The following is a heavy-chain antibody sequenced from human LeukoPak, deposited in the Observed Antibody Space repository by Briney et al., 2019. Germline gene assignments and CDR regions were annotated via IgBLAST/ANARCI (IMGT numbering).Heavy chain of an antibody. J-gene: IGHJ2*01. V-gene: IGHV4-30-4*01. CDR2: IYYSGST. CDR3: ASTPQYYYDSSGYPNWYFDL. Sequence: SETLSLTCTVSGGSISSGDYYWGWIRQPPGKGLEWIGYIYYSGSTYYNPSLKSRVTISVATSKNQFSLKLSSVTAADTAVYYCASTPQYYYDSSGYPNWYFDLWGRGTLVTVSS. CDR1: GGSISSGDYY. D-gene: IGHD3-22*01.